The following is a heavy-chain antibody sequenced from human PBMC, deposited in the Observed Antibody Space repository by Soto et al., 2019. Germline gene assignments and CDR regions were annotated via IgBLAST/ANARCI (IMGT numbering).Heavy chain of an antibody. CDR2: VMPTFGAG. CDR3: AASRGFYEAMDG. CDR1: GGAFRNYA. D-gene: IGHD3-22*01. Sequence: QVQLVQSGAEVKKPGSSVKVSCTASGGAFRNYAVSWVRQAPGQGLEWMGAVMPTFGAGDYAQKFQGRLTIFADGSTNTAYLNVSRRAFEDAAIYYGAASRGFYEAMDGWGQGTTLTVSS. J-gene: IGHJ6*02. V-gene: IGHV1-69*01.